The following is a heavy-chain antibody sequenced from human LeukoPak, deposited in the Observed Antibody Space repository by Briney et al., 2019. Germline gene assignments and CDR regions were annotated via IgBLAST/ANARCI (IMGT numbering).Heavy chain of an antibody. CDR2: ISGSSSTI. CDR1: GFTVGRYS. CDR3: ARGSTYYDSSGQVPFDY. J-gene: IGHJ4*02. Sequence: GGSLRLACAASGFTVGRYSMNWVRQAAGKGLEWGSYISGSSSTIYYAASVKGRFTISRDNGKNTLYLQMNSLRAEDTAVYYCARGSTYYDSSGQVPFDYWGQGTLVTVSS. V-gene: IGHV3-48*01. D-gene: IGHD3-22*01.